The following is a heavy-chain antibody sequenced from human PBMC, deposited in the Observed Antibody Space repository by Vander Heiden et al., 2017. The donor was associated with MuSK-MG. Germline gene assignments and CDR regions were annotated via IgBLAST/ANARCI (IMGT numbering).Heavy chain of an antibody. J-gene: IGHJ4*02. D-gene: IGHD2-15*01. CDR2: IKQDGSEK. CDR1: GFTFSSYW. Sequence: EVQLVESGGGLIQPEGPLRRSCAAYGFTFSSYWMIWVRPAPGKGLEWVANIKQDGSEKYYVDSVKGLFTISRDNAKNSLYLQMNSLRAEDTAMYYCARGISRGDYWGQGTLVTVSS. V-gene: IGHV3-7*03. CDR3: ARGISRGDY.